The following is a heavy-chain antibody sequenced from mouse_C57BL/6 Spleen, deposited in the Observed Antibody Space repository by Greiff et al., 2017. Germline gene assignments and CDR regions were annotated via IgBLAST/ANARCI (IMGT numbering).Heavy chain of an antibody. V-gene: IGHV1-82*01. Sequence: QVQLQQSGPELVKPGASVKISCKASGYAFSSSWMNWVKQRPGKGLEWIGRIYPGDGDTNYNGKFKGKATLTADKSSSTAYMQLSSLTSEDSAVYVCARKGFITTVVATRYWYFDVWGTGTTVTVSS. CDR3: ARKGFITTVVATRYWYFDV. CDR2: IYPGDGDT. D-gene: IGHD1-1*01. CDR1: GYAFSSSW. J-gene: IGHJ1*03.